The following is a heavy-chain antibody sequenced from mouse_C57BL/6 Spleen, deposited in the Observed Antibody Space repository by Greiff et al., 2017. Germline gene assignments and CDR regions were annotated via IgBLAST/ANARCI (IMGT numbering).Heavy chain of an antibody. V-gene: IGHV1-78*01. CDR2: IYPRDGST. CDR3: AREDYGGYFDD. CDR1: GYTFTDHT. Sequence: VKLQESDAELVKPGASVKISCKASGYTFTDHTIHWMKQRPEQGLEWIGYIYPRDGSTKYNEKFKGKATLTADTSSSTAYMQLNSLTSEDSAVYFCAREDYGGYFDDWGKGTTVTVSS. D-gene: IGHD1-2*01. J-gene: IGHJ1*03.